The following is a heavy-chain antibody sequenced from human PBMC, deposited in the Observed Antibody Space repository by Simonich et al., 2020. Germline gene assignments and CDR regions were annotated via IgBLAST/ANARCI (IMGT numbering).Heavy chain of an antibody. CDR3: AKEESYSSTSCYDAFDI. Sequence: EVQLLESGGGLVQPGGSLRLSCAASGFTFSSYAMSWVRQAPGRGLGWFSAICGSGCSTYYEDSVKGRFTISRDNSKNTLYLQMNSLRAEDTAVYYCAKEESYSSTSCYDAFDIWGQGTMVTVSS. J-gene: IGHJ3*02. CDR1: GFTFSSYA. D-gene: IGHD2-2*01. CDR2: ICGSGCST. V-gene: IGHV3-23*01.